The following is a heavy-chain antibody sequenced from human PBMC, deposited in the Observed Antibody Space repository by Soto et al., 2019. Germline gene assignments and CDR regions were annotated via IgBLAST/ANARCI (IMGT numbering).Heavy chain of an antibody. CDR3: TRNEGDISALARPP. CDR2: IRSKANSYAT. CDR1: GFTFSGSA. J-gene: IGHJ5*02. D-gene: IGHD3-22*01. V-gene: IGHV3-73*01. Sequence: EVPLVESGGGLVQPGGSLKLSCAASGFTFSGSAMHWVRQASGKGLEWVGRIRSKANSYATAYAASVKGRFTISRDDSKNTAYLQMNSLKTEDTAVYYCTRNEGDISALARPPWGQGTLVTVSS.